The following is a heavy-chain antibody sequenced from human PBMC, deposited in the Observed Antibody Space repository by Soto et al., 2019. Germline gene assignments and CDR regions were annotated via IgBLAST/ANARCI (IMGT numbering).Heavy chain of an antibody. J-gene: IGHJ6*02. V-gene: IGHV4-31*03. CDR3: ARGSYECWSGYSPIDGMDV. CDR1: GGSISSGGYD. Sequence: SETLSLTCTVSGGSISSGGYDWSWIRQHPGKGLEGIGYIYYSGSTYYNPSLKSRVTISVDTSKNQFSLKLSSVTAADTAVYYCARGSYECWSGYSPIDGMDVWGQGTKVTVYS. CDR2: IYYSGST. D-gene: IGHD3-3*01.